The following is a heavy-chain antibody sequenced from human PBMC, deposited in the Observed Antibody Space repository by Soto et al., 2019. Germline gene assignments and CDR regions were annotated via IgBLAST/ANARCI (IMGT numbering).Heavy chain of an antibody. Sequence: QVQLVQSGAEVKKPGASVKVSCKASGYTFITYGISWVRQAPGQGLEWMGWISVYNGNTKYAQKLQGRVTMTTDTSTSTAYMEMRSLRADDTAAYYCATTSAGNGFDYWGQGTLVTVSS. D-gene: IGHD6-13*01. V-gene: IGHV1-18*01. J-gene: IGHJ4*02. CDR1: GYTFITYG. CDR2: ISVYNGNT. CDR3: ATTSAGNGFDY.